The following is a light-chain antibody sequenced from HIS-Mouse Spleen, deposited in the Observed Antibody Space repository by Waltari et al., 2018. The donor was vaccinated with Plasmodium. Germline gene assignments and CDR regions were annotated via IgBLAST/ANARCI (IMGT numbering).Light chain of an antibody. V-gene: IGLV3-10*01. CDR3: YSTDSSGNHRV. CDR2: EDS. CDR1: ALPKKY. J-gene: IGLJ3*02. Sequence: SYELTQPPSVSVSPGQTARITCSGDALPKKYAYWYQQKSGQAPVLVSYEDSKRPSGIPGRFSGSSSGTMAPLTISGAQVEDEADYYCYSTDSSGNHRVFGGGTKLTVL.